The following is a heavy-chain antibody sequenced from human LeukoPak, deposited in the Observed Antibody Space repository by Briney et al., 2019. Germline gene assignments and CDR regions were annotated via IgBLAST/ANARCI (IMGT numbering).Heavy chain of an antibody. CDR1: GFSFISYG. CDR3: AKRPSDYGDYVSYFDY. Sequence: GGSLRLSCAASGFSFISYGMHGVRQAPGKGLEWVGVISDDGRRKEYADSVKGRFTISRDNSKDTLYLQMDSLRAEDTAVYYCAKRPSDYGDYVSYFDYWGQGTLVTVSS. V-gene: IGHV3-30*18. D-gene: IGHD4-17*01. CDR2: ISDDGRRK. J-gene: IGHJ4*02.